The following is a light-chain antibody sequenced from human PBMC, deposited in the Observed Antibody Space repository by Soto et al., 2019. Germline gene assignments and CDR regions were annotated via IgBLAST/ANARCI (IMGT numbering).Light chain of an antibody. CDR1: QSVSSSY. Sequence: EIVLTQSPGTLSLSPGERATLSCRASQSVSSSYLAWYQQKPDQAPRLLIYGTSSRATGIPDRFSGRGSGTDFTLTISRLEPEDFAVYYCQQYGSSPRTFGQGTKVAFK. V-gene: IGKV3-20*01. J-gene: IGKJ1*01. CDR2: GTS. CDR3: QQYGSSPRT.